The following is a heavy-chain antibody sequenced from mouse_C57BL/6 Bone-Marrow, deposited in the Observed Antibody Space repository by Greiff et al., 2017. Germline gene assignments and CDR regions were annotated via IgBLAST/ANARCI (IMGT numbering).Heavy chain of an antibody. CDR1: GYTFTSYG. CDR3: ASRHIVTYYFDY. CDR2: IYPRSGNT. J-gene: IGHJ2*01. V-gene: IGHV1-81*01. D-gene: IGHD2-5*01. Sequence: QVQLKESGAELARPGASVKLSCKASGYTFTSYGISWVKQRTGQGLEWIGEIYPRSGNTYYNEKFKGKATLTADKSSSTAYMELRSLTSEDSAVYFCASRHIVTYYFDYWGQGTTLTVSS.